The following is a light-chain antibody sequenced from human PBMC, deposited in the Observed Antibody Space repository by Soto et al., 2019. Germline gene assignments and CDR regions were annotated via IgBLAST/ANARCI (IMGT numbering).Light chain of an antibody. CDR2: EDN. CDR1: SSDVGSYNL. J-gene: IGLJ3*02. Sequence: QSALTQPASVSGSPGQSITISCTGTSSDVGSYNLVSWYQQHPGKAPKLMIYEDNKRPSGVSDRFSGSKSGNTASLTISGLQAEDEADYYCCSYAGDSTWVFGGGTKLTV. V-gene: IGLV2-23*01. CDR3: CSYAGDSTWV.